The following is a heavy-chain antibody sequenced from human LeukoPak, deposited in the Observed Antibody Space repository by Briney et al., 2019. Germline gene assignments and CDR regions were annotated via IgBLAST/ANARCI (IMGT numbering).Heavy chain of an antibody. CDR1: GFTFSSYS. CDR2: ISSSSSYI. Sequence: PGGSLRLSCAASGFTFSSYSMNWVRQAPGKGLEWVSSISSSSSYIYYADSVKGRFTISRDNAKNSLYLQMNSLRVEDTAIYYCARDGRVGEFLSSPGYWGQGTRVTVSS. J-gene: IGHJ4*02. CDR3: ARDGRVGEFLSSPGY. D-gene: IGHD3-10*01. V-gene: IGHV3-21*01.